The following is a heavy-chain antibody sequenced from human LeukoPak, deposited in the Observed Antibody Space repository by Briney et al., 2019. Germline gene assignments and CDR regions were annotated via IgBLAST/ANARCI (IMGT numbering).Heavy chain of an antibody. J-gene: IGHJ4*02. CDR2: MNPNSGNT. V-gene: IGHV1-8*03. Sequence: ASVKVSCKASGYTFTSYDINWVRQATGQGLEWMGWMNPNSGNTGYAQKFQGRVTITRNTSISTAYMELSSLRSEDTAVYYCAGVGIAAAGGLDYWGQGTLVTVPS. D-gene: IGHD6-13*01. CDR3: AGVGIAAAGGLDY. CDR1: GYTFTSYD.